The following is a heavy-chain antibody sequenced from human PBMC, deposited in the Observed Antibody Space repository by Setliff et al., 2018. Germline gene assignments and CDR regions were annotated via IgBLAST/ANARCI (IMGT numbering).Heavy chain of an antibody. J-gene: IGHJ4*02. V-gene: IGHV3-7*03. CDR3: RLWFGELLRDY. CDR1: GFTFSSLW. D-gene: IGHD3-10*01. Sequence: GGSLRLSCAASGFTFSSLWMSWVRQAPGRGLEWVANINQVGNARYYVDSVKGRFTISRDNAKNSLFLQMNSLRAEDTAMYYCRLWFGELLRDYWGQGTLVTVSS. CDR2: INQVGNAR.